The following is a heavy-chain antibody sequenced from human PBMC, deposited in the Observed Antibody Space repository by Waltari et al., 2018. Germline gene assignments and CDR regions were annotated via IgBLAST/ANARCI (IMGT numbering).Heavy chain of an antibody. D-gene: IGHD3-3*01. V-gene: IGHV4-61*02. CDR2: IYTSGST. CDR1: GGSISSGSYY. Sequence: QVQLQESGPGLVKPSQTLSLTCTVPGGSISSGSYYWSWIRQPAGKGLEWIGRIYTSGSTNYDPSLKSRVTKSVDTSKNQFSLNLSSVTAADTAVYYCAREGSSIITIFGVVIIRHGMDVWGQGTTVTVSS. CDR3: AREGSSIITIFGVVIIRHGMDV. J-gene: IGHJ6*02.